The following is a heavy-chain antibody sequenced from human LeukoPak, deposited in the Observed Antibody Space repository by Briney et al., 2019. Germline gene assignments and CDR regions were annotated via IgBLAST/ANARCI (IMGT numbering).Heavy chain of an antibody. CDR1: GYTLTELS. J-gene: IGHJ3*02. V-gene: IGHV1-24*01. Sequence: GASVKVSCKVSGYTLTELSMHWVRQAPGKGLEWMGGFDPEDGETIYAQKFQGGVTMTEDTSTDTAYMELSSLRSEDTAVYYCATDLSRSRDAFDIWGQGTMVTVSS. CDR2: FDPEDGET. CDR3: ATDLSRSRDAFDI.